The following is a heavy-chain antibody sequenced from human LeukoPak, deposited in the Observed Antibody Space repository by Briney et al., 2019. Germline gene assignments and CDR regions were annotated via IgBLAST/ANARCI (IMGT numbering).Heavy chain of an antibody. J-gene: IGHJ6*02. CDR1: GFTFSDHY. D-gene: IGHD5-18*01. CDR2: IRNKPHSYTT. V-gene: IGHV3-72*01. Sequence: GGSLRLSCTASGFTFSDHYMDWVRQAPGKGLEWVGRIRNKPHSYTTEYAASVKGRFTISRDDSKNSLYLQMNSLKTEDTAVYYRARSDVDTAMGPLNGMDVWGQGTTVTVSS. CDR3: ARSDVDTAMGPLNGMDV.